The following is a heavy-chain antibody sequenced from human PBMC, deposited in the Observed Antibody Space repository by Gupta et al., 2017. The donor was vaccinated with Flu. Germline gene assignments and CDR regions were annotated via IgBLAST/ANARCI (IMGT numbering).Heavy chain of an antibody. V-gene: IGHV3-23*01. D-gene: IGHD2-15*01. CDR3: AKGGHPVGYCSGGSCYIPPGFDY. Sequence: EVQLLESGGGLVQPGGSLRLSCAASGFTFSSYAMSWVRQAPGKGLEWVSAISGSGGSTYYADSVKGRFTISRDNSKNTLYLQMNSLRAEDTAVYYCAKGGHPVGYCSGGSCYIPPGFDYWGQGTLVTVSS. CDR2: ISGSGGST. CDR1: GFTFSSYA. J-gene: IGHJ4*02.